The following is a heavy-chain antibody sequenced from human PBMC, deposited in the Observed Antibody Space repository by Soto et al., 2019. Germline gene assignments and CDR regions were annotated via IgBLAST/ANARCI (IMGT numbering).Heavy chain of an antibody. J-gene: IGHJ4*02. V-gene: IGHV4-39*01. Sequence: QLQLQESGPGLVKPSETLSLTCTVSGGSISSSSYYWGWIRQPPGKGLEWIGSIYYSGSTYYNPSLKTRVTISVDTSMIQFSLKLSSVTAADTAVYYCARHTPAISISDHWGQGTLVTVSS. CDR2: IYYSGST. D-gene: IGHD2-15*01. CDR1: GGSISSSSYY. CDR3: ARHTPAISISDH.